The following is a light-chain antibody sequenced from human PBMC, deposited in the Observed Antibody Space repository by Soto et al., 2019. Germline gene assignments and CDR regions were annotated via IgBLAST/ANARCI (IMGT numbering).Light chain of an antibody. Sequence: EIVLTQSPGTLSLSPGERAILSCRASQSVSSSNLAWYQQKPGQAPRLLIYGASSRATGIPDRFSGSGSGTDFTLTISRLEPEDFAVYYCQQYGRSPYTFGQGTKLEIK. V-gene: IGKV3-20*01. CDR2: GAS. CDR1: QSVSSSN. CDR3: QQYGRSPYT. J-gene: IGKJ2*01.